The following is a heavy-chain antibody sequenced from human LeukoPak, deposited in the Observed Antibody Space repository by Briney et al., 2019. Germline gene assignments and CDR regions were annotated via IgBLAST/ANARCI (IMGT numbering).Heavy chain of an antibody. V-gene: IGHV3-30*04. CDR2: ISNDGSNS. D-gene: IGHD4-17*01. CDR1: RFIFSSYA. CDR3: ARAFSTTAFDY. Sequence: GGSLRLSCAASRFIFSSYAMNWVRQAPGKGLEWVAVISNDGSNSYYADSVKGRFTISRNNSKNTLYLQMNILRAEDTAVYYCARAFSTTAFDYWGQGTLVTVSS. J-gene: IGHJ4*02.